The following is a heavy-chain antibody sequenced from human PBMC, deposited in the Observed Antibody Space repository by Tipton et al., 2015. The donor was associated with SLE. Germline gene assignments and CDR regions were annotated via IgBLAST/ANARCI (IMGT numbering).Heavy chain of an antibody. CDR1: GGSISSSSYY. D-gene: IGHD4-17*01. Sequence: TLSLTCTVSGGSISSSSYYWSWIRQPPGKGLEWIGYIYTSGSTNYNPSLKSRVTISVDTSKNQFSLKLSSVTAADTAVYYCARDGTVTGDGMDVWGQGTTVTVSS. J-gene: IGHJ6*02. CDR3: ARDGTVTGDGMDV. V-gene: IGHV4-61*01. CDR2: IYTSGST.